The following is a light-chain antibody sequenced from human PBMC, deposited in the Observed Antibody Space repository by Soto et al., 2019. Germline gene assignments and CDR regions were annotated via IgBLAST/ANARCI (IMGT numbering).Light chain of an antibody. Sequence: EIVLTQSPATLSLSPGERATLSCRASQSVSSYLAWYQQKPGQAPRLLIYGASSRATGIPDRFSGSGSGTDFTLTISRLEPEDFAVYYCQQYANSPRTFGQGTKV. J-gene: IGKJ1*01. CDR3: QQYANSPRT. V-gene: IGKV3-20*01. CDR1: QSVSSY. CDR2: GAS.